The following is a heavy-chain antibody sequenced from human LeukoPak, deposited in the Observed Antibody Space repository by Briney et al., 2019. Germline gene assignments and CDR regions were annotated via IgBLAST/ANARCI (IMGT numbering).Heavy chain of an antibody. CDR1: GGSISSGSYY. D-gene: IGHD3-22*01. CDR2: IYTSGST. Sequence: PSETLSLTCTVSGGSISSGSYYWSWIRQPAGKGLEWIGRIYTSGSTNYNPDLKSRVTISVDTSKNQFSLKLSSVTAANTAVYYCARERGRIVVVIDYWGQGTLVTVSS. V-gene: IGHV4-61*02. J-gene: IGHJ4*02. CDR3: ARERGRIVVVIDY.